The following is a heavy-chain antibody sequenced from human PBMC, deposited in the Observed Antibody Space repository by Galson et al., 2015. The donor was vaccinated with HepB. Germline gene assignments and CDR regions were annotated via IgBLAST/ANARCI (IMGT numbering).Heavy chain of an antibody. CDR1: GYTFSSYS. V-gene: IGHV1-18*01. D-gene: IGHD2-15*01. CDR2: ISPHNRHT. J-gene: IGHJ5*02. CDR3: ARGALVVAVGATQNNWFDP. Sequence: QSGAEVKKPGESLKVSCTASGYTFSSYSITWVRQAPGQGLEWVGWISPHNRHTNYAQKFQGRVTMTTDTSTSTAYMELRSLRSDDTAVYYCARGALVVAVGATQNNWFDPWGRGTLVTVSS.